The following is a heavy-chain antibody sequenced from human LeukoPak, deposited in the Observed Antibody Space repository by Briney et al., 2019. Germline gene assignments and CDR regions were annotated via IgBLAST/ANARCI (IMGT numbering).Heavy chain of an antibody. J-gene: IGHJ3*02. Sequence: GGSLRLSCAASAFTVSSNYMNWVRQAPGKGLEWVSVIYSGGSTYYSDSVKGRFTISRDNAKNSLYLQMNSLRAEDTAMYYCARATYYYDSVDAFDIWGQGTMVTVSS. CDR3: ARATYYYDSVDAFDI. D-gene: IGHD3-10*01. CDR2: IYSGGST. CDR1: AFTVSSNY. V-gene: IGHV3-53*01.